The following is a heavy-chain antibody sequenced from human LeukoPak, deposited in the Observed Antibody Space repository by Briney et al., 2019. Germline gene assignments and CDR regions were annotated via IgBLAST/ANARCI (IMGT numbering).Heavy chain of an antibody. Sequence: PSETLSLTCTVSGGSISSGGYYWSWIRQHPGKGLEWIGYIYYSGSTYYNPSLKSRVTISVDTFKNQFSLKLSSVTAADTAVYYCARDSLSAGSRFAFDIWGQGTMVTVSS. CDR1: GGSISSGGYY. J-gene: IGHJ3*02. D-gene: IGHD2-2*01. CDR2: IYYSGST. V-gene: IGHV4-31*03. CDR3: ARDSLSAGSRFAFDI.